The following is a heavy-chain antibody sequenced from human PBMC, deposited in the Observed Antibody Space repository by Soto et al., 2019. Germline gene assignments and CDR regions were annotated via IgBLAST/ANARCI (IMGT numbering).Heavy chain of an antibody. J-gene: IGHJ4*02. CDR2: IIPIFGTA. CDR1: GGTFSSYA. CDR3: ARRAPRGVRARNYFDY. V-gene: IGHV1-69*12. Sequence: QVQLVQSGAEVKKPGSSVKVSCKASGGTFSSYAISWVRQAPGQGLEWMGGIIPIFGTANYAQKFQGRVTMTADESTSTAYMELSSLRSEDTAVYYCARRAPRGVRARNYFDYWGQGTLVTVSS. D-gene: IGHD3-10*01.